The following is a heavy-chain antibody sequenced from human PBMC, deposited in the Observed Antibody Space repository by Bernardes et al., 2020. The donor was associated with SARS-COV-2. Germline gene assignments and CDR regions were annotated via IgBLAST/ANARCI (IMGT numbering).Heavy chain of an antibody. CDR2: IIPIFGTA. D-gene: IGHD2-15*01. V-gene: IGHV1-69*13. CDR1: VGTFSSYA. Sequence: SVKVSCKASVGTFSSYAISWVRQAPGQGLAWMGGIIPIFGTANYEQKFQGRVTITAYESTSTAYMGLSSLRSEETAVYYCARVASPPGDYYYGMDVWGQGTTVTVSS. J-gene: IGHJ6*02. CDR3: ARVASPPGDYYYGMDV.